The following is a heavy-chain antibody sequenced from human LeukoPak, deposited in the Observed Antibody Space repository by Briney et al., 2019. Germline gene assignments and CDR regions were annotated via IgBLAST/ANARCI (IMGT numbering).Heavy chain of an antibody. Sequence: GGSLRLSCAASGFDSSSNWMHWVRHAPGQGLVWVSRIKGDGISTNYADSVKGRFTISRDIAKNTLYLQMNSLRAEDTGVYYCAKDHYWSIDYWGRGTLVTVSS. CDR2: IKGDGIST. V-gene: IGHV3-74*01. J-gene: IGHJ4*02. CDR3: AKDHYWSIDY. CDR1: GFDSSSNW. D-gene: IGHD3-3*01.